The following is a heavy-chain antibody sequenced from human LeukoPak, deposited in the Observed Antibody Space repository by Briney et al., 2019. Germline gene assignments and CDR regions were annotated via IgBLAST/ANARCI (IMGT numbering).Heavy chain of an antibody. Sequence: GGSLRLSCAASGFTFSSYAMHWVRQAPGKGLEWVAVIAYDGSNKYYADSVRGRFTISRDNSKDTLYLQVSSLRAEDTAVYYCAREEGIDGSGYYYVLGYWGQGALVTVSS. CDR2: IAYDGSNK. CDR1: GFTFSSYA. D-gene: IGHD3-22*01. J-gene: IGHJ4*02. CDR3: AREEGIDGSGYYYVLGY. V-gene: IGHV3-30-3*01.